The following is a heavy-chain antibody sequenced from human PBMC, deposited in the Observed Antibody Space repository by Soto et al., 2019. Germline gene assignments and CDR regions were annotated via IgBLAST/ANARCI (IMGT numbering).Heavy chain of an antibody. CDR1: GGTFSSYT. CDR3: AALGDYDILTGYYRPPYYFDY. J-gene: IGHJ4*02. D-gene: IGHD3-9*01. V-gene: IGHV1-69*02. CDR2: IIPILGIA. Sequence: ASVKVSCKASGGTFSSYTISWVRQAPGQGLEWMGRIIPILGIANYAQKSQGRVTITADKSTSTAYMELRSLRSDDTAVYYCAALGDYDILTGYYRPPYYFDYWGQGTLVTVSS.